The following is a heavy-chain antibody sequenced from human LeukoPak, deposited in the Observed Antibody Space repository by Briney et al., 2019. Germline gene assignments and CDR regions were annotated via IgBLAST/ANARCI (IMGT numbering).Heavy chain of an antibody. CDR1: GYTFTGYY. J-gene: IGHJ4*02. Sequence: ASVKVSCKASGYTFTGYYMHWVRQAPGQGLEWMGWINPNSGGTNYAQKFQGRVTMTRGTSISTAYMELSRLRSDDTAVYYCARDSLGIAAAGTYDGGQGTLVTVSS. V-gene: IGHV1-2*02. CDR3: ARDSLGIAAAGTYD. D-gene: IGHD6-13*01. CDR2: INPNSGGT.